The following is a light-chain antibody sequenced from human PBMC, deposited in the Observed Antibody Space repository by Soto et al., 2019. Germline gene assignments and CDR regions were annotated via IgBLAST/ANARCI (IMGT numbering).Light chain of an antibody. Sequence: QSALTQPASVSGSPGQSITISCTGTSSDVGGYNYVSWYQQHPGKAPKFIIYDVSNRPSGVSNRFSGSKSGNTASLTISGLQAEDEADYYCSSYTSSSTLVVFGGGIKLTVL. V-gene: IGLV2-14*01. J-gene: IGLJ2*01. CDR1: SSDVGGYNY. CDR2: DVS. CDR3: SSYTSSSTLVV.